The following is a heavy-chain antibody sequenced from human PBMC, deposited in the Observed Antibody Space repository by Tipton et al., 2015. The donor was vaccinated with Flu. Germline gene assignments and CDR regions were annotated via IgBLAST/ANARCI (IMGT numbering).Heavy chain of an antibody. CDR3: VKDGSGYYFHY. J-gene: IGHJ4*02. CDR2: IRYDGSAK. CDR1: GFNFGNYG. Sequence: QLVQSGGGVVQPGGSLRLSCEASGFNFGNYGMHWVRQAPGKGLEWVAFIRYDGSAKYYADFLRGRFTISRDTSKNTLYLQMNSLRDEDTALYYCVKDGSGYYFHYWGQGTLVTVSS. D-gene: IGHD6-19*01. V-gene: IGHV3-30*02.